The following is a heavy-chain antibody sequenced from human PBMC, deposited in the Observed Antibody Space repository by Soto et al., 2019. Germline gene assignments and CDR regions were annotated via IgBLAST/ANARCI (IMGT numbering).Heavy chain of an antibody. CDR3: AKKTGRYFDWLLYLDY. CDR1: GFTFSSYA. V-gene: IGHV3-30-3*02. CDR2: ISYDGSNK. D-gene: IGHD3-9*01. Sequence: GGSLRLSCAASGFTFSSYAMHWVRQAPGKVLEWVAVISYDGSNKYYADSVKGRFTISRDNSKNTLYLQMNSLRAEDTALYYCAKKTGRYFDWLLYLDYWGQGTLVTVSS. J-gene: IGHJ4*02.